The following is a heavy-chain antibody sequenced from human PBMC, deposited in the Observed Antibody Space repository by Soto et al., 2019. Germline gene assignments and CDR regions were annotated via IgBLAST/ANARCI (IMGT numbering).Heavy chain of an antibody. J-gene: IGHJ6*02. V-gene: IGHV3-21*01. D-gene: IGHD6-19*01. Sequence: GGSLRLSCVASGFTFSNAWMNWVRQARGKGLEWVSSISSSSSYIYYADSVKGRFTISRDNAKNSLYLQMNSLRAEDTAVYYCARTLRAVAGTLYYYGMDVWGQGTTVTVSS. CDR2: ISSSSSYI. CDR1: GFTFSNAW. CDR3: ARTLRAVAGTLYYYGMDV.